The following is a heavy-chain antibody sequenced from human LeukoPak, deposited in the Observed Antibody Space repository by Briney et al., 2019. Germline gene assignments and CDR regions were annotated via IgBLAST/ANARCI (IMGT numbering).Heavy chain of an antibody. Sequence: GGSLRLSCAASGFTFSSYEMNWVRQAPGKGLEWVSYISSSGSTIYYADSVKGRFTISRDNAKNSLYLQMNSLRAEDTAVYYCAKSIKDSRSWYALESWGQGTLVTVSS. CDR2: ISSSGSTI. V-gene: IGHV3-48*03. J-gene: IGHJ4*02. D-gene: IGHD6-13*01. CDR3: AKSIKDSRSWYALES. CDR1: GFTFSSYE.